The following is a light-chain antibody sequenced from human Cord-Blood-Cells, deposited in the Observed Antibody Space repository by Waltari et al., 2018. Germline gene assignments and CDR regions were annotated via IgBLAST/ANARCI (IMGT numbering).Light chain of an antibody. J-gene: IGKJ4*01. CDR2: AAS. CDR1: QTISSY. V-gene: IGKV1-39*01. CDR3: QQRYRTPLT. Sequence: DIQMTQSPSSLSASVGDRVTITGRASQTISSYLNWYQQKPVKDPKLLIYAASSLQSGFPSRSSGSGSGTAYTRTMNSLQPEDFATYCCQQRYRTPLTFGGGTKVEIK.